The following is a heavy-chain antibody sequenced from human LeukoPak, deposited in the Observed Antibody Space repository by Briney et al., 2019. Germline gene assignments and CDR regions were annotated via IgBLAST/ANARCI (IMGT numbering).Heavy chain of an antibody. J-gene: IGHJ4*02. V-gene: IGHV4-30-4*01. CDR2: IYYSGST. CDR3: AREIDIVAREDY. Sequence: SETLSLTCTVSGGSISSGDYYWSWIRQPPGKGLEWIGYIYYSGSTYYNPSLKSRVTISVDTSKNQSSLKLSSVTAADTAVYYCAREIDIVAREDYWGQGTLVTVSS. CDR1: GGSISSGDYY. D-gene: IGHD5-12*01.